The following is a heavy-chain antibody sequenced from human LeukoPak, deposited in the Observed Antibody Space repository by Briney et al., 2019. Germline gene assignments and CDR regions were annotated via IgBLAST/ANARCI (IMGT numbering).Heavy chain of an antibody. J-gene: IGHJ2*01. CDR2: IRYDGSNK. CDR1: GFTVSSYG. D-gene: IGHD2-15*01. Sequence: GGSLRLSCAASGFTVSSYGMHWVRQAPGKGLEWVAFIRYDGSNKYYADSVKGRFTISRDNSKNTLYLQMNSLRAEDTAVYYCAREKYCSGGSCYSGWYFDLWGRGTLVTVSS. V-gene: IGHV3-30*02. CDR3: AREKYCSGGSCYSGWYFDL.